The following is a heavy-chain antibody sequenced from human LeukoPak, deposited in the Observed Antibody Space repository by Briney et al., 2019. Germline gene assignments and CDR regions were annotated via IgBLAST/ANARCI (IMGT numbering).Heavy chain of an antibody. D-gene: IGHD6-19*01. CDR2: INPNSGGT. CDR1: GYTFTGYY. CDR3: ARTSGWYTHFDY. Sequence: ASVKVSCKASGYTFTGYYMHWVRQAPGQGLEWMGRINPNSGGTNYAQKFQGRVTMTRDTSISTAYMELSRLRSDDKAVYYCARTSGWYTHFDYWGQGTLVTVSS. J-gene: IGHJ4*02. V-gene: IGHV1-2*06.